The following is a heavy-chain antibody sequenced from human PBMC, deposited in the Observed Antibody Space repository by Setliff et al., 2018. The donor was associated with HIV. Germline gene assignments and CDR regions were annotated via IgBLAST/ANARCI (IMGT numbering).Heavy chain of an antibody. Sequence: PSETLSLTCTVSGGSISSANYYWSLIRQPPGKGLEWIGYIYYNGNAYYYNPSLKSRTTISLDTSMNQFSLKLTSVTAADTAVYYCAREVDVVTTSDAFDIWGQGTMVTVSS. CDR1: GGSISSANYY. CDR2: IYYNGNAY. V-gene: IGHV4-30-4*08. D-gene: IGHD2-21*02. CDR3: AREVDVVTTSDAFDI. J-gene: IGHJ3*02.